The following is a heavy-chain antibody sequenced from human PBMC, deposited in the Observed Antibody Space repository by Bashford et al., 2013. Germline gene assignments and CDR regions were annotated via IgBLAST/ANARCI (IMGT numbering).Heavy chain of an antibody. CDR3: ASKAATGFTSYGMDV. CDR2: ISSSSSYI. CDR1: GFTFSSYS. J-gene: IGHJ6*02. Sequence: GSLRLSCAASGFTFSSYSMNWVRQAPGKGLEWVSSISSSSSYIYYADSVKGRFTISRDNAKNSLYLQMNSLRAEDTAVYYCASKAATGFTSYGMDVWGQGTTVTVSS. V-gene: IGHV3-21*01. D-gene: IGHD2-15*01.